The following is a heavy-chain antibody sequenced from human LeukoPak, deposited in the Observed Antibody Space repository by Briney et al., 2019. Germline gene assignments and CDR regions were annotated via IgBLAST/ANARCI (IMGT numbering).Heavy chain of an antibody. CDR3: ARGLRYFDWSGRFDY. V-gene: IGHV3-21*01. D-gene: IGHD3-9*01. Sequence: KSGGSLRLSCAASGFTVSSYSMNWVRQAPGKGLEWVSSISSSSSYIYYADSVKGRFTISRDNAKNPLYLQMNSLRAEDTAVYYCARGLRYFDWSGRFDYWGQGTLVTVSS. CDR1: GFTVSSYS. J-gene: IGHJ4*02. CDR2: ISSSSSYI.